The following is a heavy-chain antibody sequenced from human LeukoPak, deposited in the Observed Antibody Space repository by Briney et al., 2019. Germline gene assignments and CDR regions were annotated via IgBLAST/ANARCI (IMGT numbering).Heavy chain of an antibody. J-gene: IGHJ4*02. CDR1: GLSISHGYF. Sequence: SETLTLTCAVSGLSISHGYFWGWVRQPPGKGLEWIASIYHDERTYYNASLNSRATISVDTSKNQFSLKLGAVSAADTAVYFCARAPVVSPFDSWGQGILVIVSS. V-gene: IGHV4-38-2*01. D-gene: IGHD3-22*01. CDR2: IYHDERT. CDR3: ARAPVVSPFDS.